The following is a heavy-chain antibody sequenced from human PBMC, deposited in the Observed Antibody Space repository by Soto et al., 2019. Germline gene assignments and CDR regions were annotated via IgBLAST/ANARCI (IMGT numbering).Heavy chain of an antibody. CDR2: IYYSGST. CDR1: GGSISSYY. V-gene: IGHV4-59*01. Sequence: QVQLQESGPGLVKPSETLSLTCTVSGGSISSYYWSWIRQPPGKGLEWIGYIYYSGSTNYNPSLKSRVTISVDTSKNQFSLKLSSVTAADTAVYYRARGSHVEYFGYWGQGTLVTVSS. J-gene: IGHJ4*02. D-gene: IGHD3-3*01. CDR3: ARGSHVEYFGY.